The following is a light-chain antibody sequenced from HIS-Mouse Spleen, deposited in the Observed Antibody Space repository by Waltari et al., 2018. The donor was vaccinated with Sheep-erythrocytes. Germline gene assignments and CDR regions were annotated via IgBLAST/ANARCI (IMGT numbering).Light chain of an antibody. CDR2: DVS. Sequence: QSALTQPASVSGSPGQSTTIPCTGTSSDVGRYYLVPWYQQHPGKAPKLMIYDVSKRPSGVPDRFSGSKSGNTASLTISGLQAEDEADYYCCSYAGSYNHVFATGTKVTVL. J-gene: IGLJ1*01. CDR3: CSYAGSYNHV. V-gene: IGLV2-11*01. CDR1: SSDVGRYYL.